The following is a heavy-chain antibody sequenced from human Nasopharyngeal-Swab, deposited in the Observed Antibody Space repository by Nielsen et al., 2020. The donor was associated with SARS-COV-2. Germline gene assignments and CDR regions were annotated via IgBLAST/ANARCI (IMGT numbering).Heavy chain of an antibody. Sequence: GESLKISCAASGFTFSSYSMNWVRQAPGKGLEWVSYISSSSSTIYYADSVKGRFTISRDNAKNSLYLQMNSLRAEDTAVYYCAKSLESTAMVFYYYGMDVWGQGTTVTVSS. J-gene: IGHJ6*02. CDR1: GFTFSSYS. CDR3: AKSLESTAMVFYYYGMDV. D-gene: IGHD5-18*01. CDR2: ISSSSSTI. V-gene: IGHV3-48*01.